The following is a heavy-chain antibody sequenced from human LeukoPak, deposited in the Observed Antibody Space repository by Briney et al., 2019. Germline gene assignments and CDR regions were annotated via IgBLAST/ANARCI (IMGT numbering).Heavy chain of an antibody. Sequence: PGGSLRLSCAASGFTFNTYSMDLVRRAPGKGLEWVASISSSSSYIYYADSVKGRFTISRHNAKNSLFLQMNSLSAEDTAVYYCARSSRDGYNLIDYMDVWAKGPRSPSP. D-gene: IGHD5-24*01. CDR2: ISSSSSYI. J-gene: IGHJ6*03. CDR1: GFTFNTYS. V-gene: IGHV3-21*01. CDR3: ARSSRDGYNLIDYMDV.